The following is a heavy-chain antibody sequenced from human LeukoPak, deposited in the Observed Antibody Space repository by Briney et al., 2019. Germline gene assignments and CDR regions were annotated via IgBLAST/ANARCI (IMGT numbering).Heavy chain of an antibody. CDR3: ARIPDAGTVPTFDP. D-gene: IGHD1-14*01. J-gene: IGHJ5*02. V-gene: IGHV1-69*13. CDR2: IIPIFGTA. Sequence: ASVKVSRKASGGTFSSYAISWVRQAPGQGLEWMGGIIPIFGTANYAQKFQGRVTITADESTSTAYVELSSLRSEDTAVYYCARIPDAGTVPTFDPWGQGTLVTVSS. CDR1: GGTFSSYA.